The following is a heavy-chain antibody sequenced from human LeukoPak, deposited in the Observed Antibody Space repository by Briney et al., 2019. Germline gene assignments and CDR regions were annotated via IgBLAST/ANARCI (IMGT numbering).Heavy chain of an antibody. J-gene: IGHJ6*03. Sequence: KPSETLSLTCTVSGGSISSYYWSWIRQPPGKGLEWIGCIYYTGSTNYNPSLKSRVTVSVDTSKNQFSLKLSSVTAADTAVYYCARGGMYYDFWSGYSDYYYYMDVWGKGTTVTVSS. V-gene: IGHV4-59*01. CDR1: GGSISSYY. D-gene: IGHD3-3*01. CDR3: ARGGMYYDFWSGYSDYYYYMDV. CDR2: IYYTGST.